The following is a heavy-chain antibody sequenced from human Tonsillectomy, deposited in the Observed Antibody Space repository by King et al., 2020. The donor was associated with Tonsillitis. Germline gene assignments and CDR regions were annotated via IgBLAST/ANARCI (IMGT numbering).Heavy chain of an antibody. CDR1: GITFSTYA. CDR3: AKGSASCYTCWFDP. CDR2: TSSDGTNK. V-gene: IGHV3-30*18. J-gene: IGHJ5*02. Sequence: VQLVESGGGVVQPGRSLRLSCAASGITFSTYAMHWVRQAPGKGLEWVAATSSDGTNKYYGYSVKGRFTISRDNSKNTLYLQMNSLRVDDTAVYYCAKGSASCYTCWFDPWGQGTLVTVSS. D-gene: IGHD2-2*02.